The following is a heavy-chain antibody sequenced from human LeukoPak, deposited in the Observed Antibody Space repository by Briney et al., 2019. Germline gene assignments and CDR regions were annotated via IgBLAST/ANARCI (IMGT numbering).Heavy chain of an antibody. J-gene: IGHJ4*02. V-gene: IGHV3-48*03. CDR3: ARWRPSDY. D-gene: IGHD5-12*01. CDR2: ISSSGNAI. CDR1: GFTFSSYE. Sequence: GGSLRLSRAASGFTFSSYEMNWVRQAPGKGLEWVSYISSSGNAIYYADSVKGRFTISRDNAKNSLYLQMNSLRAEDTAVYYCARWRPSDYWGQGTLVTVSS.